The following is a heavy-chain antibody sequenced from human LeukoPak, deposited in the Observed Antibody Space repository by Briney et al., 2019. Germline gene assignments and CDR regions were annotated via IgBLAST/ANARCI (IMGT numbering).Heavy chain of an antibody. Sequence: GGSLRLSCAASGFIVSSNYMTWVRQAPGRGLEWVSVIYKDGRTFYADSVKGRFTISRDNSKNTLYLQMNSLRAEGTAVYYCAKSLTYYHENSDSIWGQGTLVTVSS. CDR3: AKSLTYYHENSDSI. CDR1: GFIVSSNY. D-gene: IGHD3-22*01. J-gene: IGHJ4*02. V-gene: IGHV3-53*01. CDR2: IYKDGRT.